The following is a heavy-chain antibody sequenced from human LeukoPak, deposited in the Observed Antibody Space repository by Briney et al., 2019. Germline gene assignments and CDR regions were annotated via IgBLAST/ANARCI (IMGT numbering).Heavy chain of an antibody. J-gene: IGHJ6*03. V-gene: IGHV4-34*01. CDR2: INHSGST. CDR1: GGSFSGYY. D-gene: IGHD3-22*01. Sequence: PSETLSLTCAVYGGSFSGYYWSWIRRPPGKGLEWIGEINHSGSTNYNPSLKSRVTISVDTSKNQFSLKLSSVTAADTAVYYCARLNYYDSSGYYHPYYYYYYMDVWGKGTTVTVSS. CDR3: ARLNYYDSSGYYHPYYYYYYMDV.